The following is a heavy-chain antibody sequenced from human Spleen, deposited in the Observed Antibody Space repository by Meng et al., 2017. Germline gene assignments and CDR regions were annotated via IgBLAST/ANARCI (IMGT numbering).Heavy chain of an antibody. D-gene: IGHD2-2*01. CDR2: IFHNGST. CDR3: ARYSVGRTSWAWFHS. J-gene: IGHJ5*01. CDR1: GGSISSNNW. Sequence: SETLSLTCAVSGGSISSNNWWSWVRQPPGKGLEWIGEIFHNGSTNYNPSLKGRLTISVDKSKNSFSLKLTSVTAADTAFYYCARYSVGRTSWAWFHSWGQGTLVTVSS. V-gene: IGHV4-4*02.